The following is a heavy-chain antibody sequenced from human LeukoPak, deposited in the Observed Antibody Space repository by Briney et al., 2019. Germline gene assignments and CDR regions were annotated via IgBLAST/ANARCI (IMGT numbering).Heavy chain of an antibody. CDR1: GYSFTSYW. J-gene: IGHJ5*02. V-gene: IGHV5-51*01. CDR2: IYPGDSDT. D-gene: IGHD6-13*01. CDR3: ARIRIAAGGSPWFDP. Sequence: GASPQTSCNGSGYSFTSYWIGWVRPLPGEGLEWRGIIYPGDSDTRYSPSFQGQVTISADKSNSTAYLQWSSLKASDTAMYSCARIRIAAGGSPWFDPWGQGTLVTVSS.